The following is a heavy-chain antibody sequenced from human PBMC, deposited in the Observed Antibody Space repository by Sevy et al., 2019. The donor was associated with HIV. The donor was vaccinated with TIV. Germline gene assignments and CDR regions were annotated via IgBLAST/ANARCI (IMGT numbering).Heavy chain of an antibody. V-gene: IGHV1-69*13. J-gene: IGHJ4*01. CDR3: ARDKNYYVSGSFDY. CDR1: GGIFRSNA. CDR2: IIAVFGTT. D-gene: IGHD3-10*01. Sequence: ASVKVSCKASGGIFRSNAISWVRQAPGQGLEWMGGIIAVFGTTHYAQKFQGRVTITADESRSTAYMELSSLKSEDTAVYYCARDKNYYVSGSFDYWGQGSQGTVSS.